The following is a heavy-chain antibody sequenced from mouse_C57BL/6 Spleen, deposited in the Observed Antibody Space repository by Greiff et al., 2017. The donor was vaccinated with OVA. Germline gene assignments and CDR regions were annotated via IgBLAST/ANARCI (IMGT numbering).Heavy chain of an antibody. D-gene: IGHD1-1*01. CDR2: IYPGDGDT. V-gene: IGHV1-80*01. J-gene: IGHJ1*03. CDR1: GYAFSSYW. Sequence: LMEPGASVKISCKASGYAFSSYWMNWVKQRPGKGLEWIGQIYPGDGDTNYNGKFKGKATLTADKSSSTAYMQLSSLTSEDSAVYFCAREEDYYGSSYKYFDVWGTGTTVTVSS. CDR3: AREEDYYGSSYKYFDV.